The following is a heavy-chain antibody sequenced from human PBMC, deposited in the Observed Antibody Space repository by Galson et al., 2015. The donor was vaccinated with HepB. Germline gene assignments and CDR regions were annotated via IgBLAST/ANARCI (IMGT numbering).Heavy chain of an antibody. CDR3: AKTRSTWSYYFDY. Sequence: SLRLSCAASGFTFSSYAMSWVRQAPGKGLEWVSTISDGGGSTYYADSVKGRFTISRDHSKNTLYLQMNSLRAEDTALYYCAKTRSTWSYYFDYWGQGTLVTVSS. J-gene: IGHJ4*02. CDR2: ISDGGGST. D-gene: IGHD2-2*01. V-gene: IGHV3-23*01. CDR1: GFTFSSYA.